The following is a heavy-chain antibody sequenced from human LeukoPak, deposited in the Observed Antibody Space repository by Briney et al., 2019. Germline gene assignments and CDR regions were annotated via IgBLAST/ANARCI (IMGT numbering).Heavy chain of an antibody. CDR1: GFTVSSNY. CDR3: AKDAYVAPGAFDI. D-gene: IGHD2-15*01. V-gene: IGHV3-23*01. Sequence: GGSLRLSCAASGFTVSSNYMSWVRQAPGKGLEWVSAISGSGGSTYYADSVKGRFTISRDNSKNTLYLQMNSLRAEDTAVYYCAKDAYVAPGAFDIWGQGTMVTVSS. J-gene: IGHJ3*02. CDR2: ISGSGGST.